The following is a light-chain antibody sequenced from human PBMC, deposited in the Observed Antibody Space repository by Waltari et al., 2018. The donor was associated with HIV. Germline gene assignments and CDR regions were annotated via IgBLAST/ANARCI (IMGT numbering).Light chain of an antibody. J-gene: IGLJ2*01. CDR3: SSFTKDFTVI. V-gene: IGLV2-14*03. CDR1: DSYFGYGNF. Sequence: SVVTQPASVSGFPGQSVTIPCTGTDSYFGYGNFVSWYQKHPGQSPKVILFEIDSRASGVYDRCSGSKSGNTASLTISGLRTEDEANYYCSSFTKDFTVIFGGGTKVTIL. CDR2: EID.